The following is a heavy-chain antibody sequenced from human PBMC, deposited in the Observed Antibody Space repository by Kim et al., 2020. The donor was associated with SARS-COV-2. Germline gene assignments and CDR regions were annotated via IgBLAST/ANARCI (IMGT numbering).Heavy chain of an antibody. D-gene: IGHD2-2*01. Sequence: GGSLRLSCAASGFTFSGSAMHWVRQASGKGLEWVGRIRSKANSYATAYAASVKGRFTISRDDSKNTAYLQMNSLKTEDTAVYYCTSHNYHCSSTSCYDTGNCWGQGTLVTVSS. J-gene: IGHJ4*02. CDR2: IRSKANSYAT. CDR1: GFTFSGSA. CDR3: TSHNYHCSSTSCYDTGNC. V-gene: IGHV3-73*01.